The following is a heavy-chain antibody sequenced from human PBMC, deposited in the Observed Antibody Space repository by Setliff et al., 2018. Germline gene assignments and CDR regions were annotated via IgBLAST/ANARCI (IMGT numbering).Heavy chain of an antibody. V-gene: IGHV1-69*13. CDR1: GGTFSSYA. CDR2: IIPIFGTA. J-gene: IGHJ4*02. Sequence: SVKVSCKASGGTFSSYAISWVRQAPGQGLEWMGGIIPIFGTANYAQKFQGRVTITADESTSTAYLELNSLRAEDTAIYYCAKGGGSRVLVPAAIFEPTDGKDYWGQGTLVTVSS. D-gene: IGHD2-2*01. CDR3: AKGGGSRVLVPAAIFEPTDGKDY.